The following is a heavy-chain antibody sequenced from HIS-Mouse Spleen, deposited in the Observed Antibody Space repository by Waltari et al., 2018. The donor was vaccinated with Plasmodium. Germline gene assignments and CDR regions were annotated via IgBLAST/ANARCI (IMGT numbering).Heavy chain of an antibody. CDR3: ARGGYSSSSYYFDY. D-gene: IGHD6-6*01. CDR2: IYYRGST. J-gene: IGHJ4*02. Sequence: QVQLQESGPGLVKPSETLSLTCTVSGGSISSYYWSWVRQPPGKGLEWIGHIYYRGSTIYNPPLNRRVTISVDTSKNQFSLKLSSVTAPDTAVFYCARGGYSSSSYYFDYWGQGTLVTVSS. V-gene: IGHV4-59*01. CDR1: GGSISSYY.